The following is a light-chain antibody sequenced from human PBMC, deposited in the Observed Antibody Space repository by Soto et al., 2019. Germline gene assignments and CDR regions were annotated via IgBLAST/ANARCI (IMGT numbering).Light chain of an antibody. CDR1: SSNFGAGYD. J-gene: IGLJ2*01. V-gene: IGLV1-40*01. CDR3: QSYGSDLSGLV. Sequence: QSVLTQPPSVSGAPGQRVTISCTGSSSNFGAGYDVHWYQQLPGTAPKILIYGNTNRPSGVPDRFSGSKSGTSASLAITGLQAEDEADYYCQSYGSDLSGLVFGGGTKVTVL. CDR2: GNT.